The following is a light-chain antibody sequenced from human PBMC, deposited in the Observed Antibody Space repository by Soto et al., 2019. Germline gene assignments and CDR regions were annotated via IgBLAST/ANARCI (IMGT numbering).Light chain of an antibody. Sequence: DIQMTQSPSSVSASVGDRVTITCRASQTLNNCLTWFQQKPGKAPKVLIYAASTLQSGVPSRFSGSGSGAEFTLTISSLQPEDFATYYFQQSFSPLLTFGGGTKVEIK. CDR3: QQSFSPLLT. CDR1: QTLNNC. J-gene: IGKJ4*01. V-gene: IGKV1-39*01. CDR2: AAS.